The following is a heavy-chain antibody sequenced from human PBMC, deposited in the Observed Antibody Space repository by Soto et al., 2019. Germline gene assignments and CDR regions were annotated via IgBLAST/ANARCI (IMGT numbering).Heavy chain of an antibody. CDR1: GYTFTSYG. V-gene: IGHV1-18*01. D-gene: IGHD2-2*02. Sequence: ASVKVSCKASGYTFTSYGFSWVRQAPGQGLEWVAWIGANNGDTNSAEKFQGRVTMTRDTSVNTSYMDLNRLNFDDSAIYYCVRGRSVLYMDIWGRGTQVTVSS. J-gene: IGHJ1*01. CDR3: VRGRSVLYMDI. CDR2: IGANNGDT.